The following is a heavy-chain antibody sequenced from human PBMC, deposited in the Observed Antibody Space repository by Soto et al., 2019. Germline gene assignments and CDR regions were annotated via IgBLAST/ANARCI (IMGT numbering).Heavy chain of an antibody. V-gene: IGHV1-2*02. CDR2: INPNSGGT. J-gene: IGHJ6*02. D-gene: IGHD3-22*01. CDR3: AVLGYYDSSGYSLYYYGMDV. Sequence: ASVKVSCKASGYTFTGYYMHWVRQAPGQGLEWMGWINPNSGGTNYAQKFQGRVTMTRDTSISTAYMELSSLRSEDTAVYYCAVLGYYDSSGYSLYYYGMDVWGQGTTVTVSS. CDR1: GYTFTGYY.